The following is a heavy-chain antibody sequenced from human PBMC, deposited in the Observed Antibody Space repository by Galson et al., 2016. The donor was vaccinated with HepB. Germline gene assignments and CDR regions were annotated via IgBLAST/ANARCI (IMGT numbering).Heavy chain of an antibody. CDR2: ISGSGLGT. CDR3: AKLIRTGSSGSDS. J-gene: IGHJ4*02. V-gene: IGHV3-23*01. D-gene: IGHD5-12*01. CDR1: GFTFSDYA. Sequence: SLRLSCAASGFTFSDYAMSWVRQAPGKGLELVSAISGSGLGTHYADSVWGRLTISRDNSENTLYLQMSGLRAEDTAVYFCAKLIRTGSSGSDSWGQGTLVTVSS.